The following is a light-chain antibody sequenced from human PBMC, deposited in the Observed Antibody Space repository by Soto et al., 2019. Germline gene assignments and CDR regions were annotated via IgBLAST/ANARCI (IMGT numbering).Light chain of an antibody. CDR3: QQYGSSGT. CDR2: GAS. J-gene: IGKJ1*01. V-gene: IGKV3-20*01. Sequence: ELVLTQSPGTPSLSPGERAHLSCRASQSVSNNYLAWYQQKPGQAPRLLIYGASNRATGIPDRFSGSGSGTDFTLTISRLEPEDFAVYYCQQYGSSGTFGQGTKVDIK. CDR1: QSVSNNY.